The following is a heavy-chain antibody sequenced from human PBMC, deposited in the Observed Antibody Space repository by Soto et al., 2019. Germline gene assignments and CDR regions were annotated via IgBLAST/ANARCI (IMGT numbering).Heavy chain of an antibody. J-gene: IGHJ4*01. CDR2: ILYSGRT. CDR1: GGSVSGYY. CDR3: ARYSCPNDNCLGFDY. Sequence: ETLSLTCTVSGGSVSGYYWSWIRQPPGRGLEWIGFILYSGRTNYNPSLSSRVTISVDTSENQVTLRLSSVTAADAAMYFCARYSCPNDNCLGFDYCGHGTLVSSPQ. D-gene: IGHD2-8*01. V-gene: IGHV4-59*02.